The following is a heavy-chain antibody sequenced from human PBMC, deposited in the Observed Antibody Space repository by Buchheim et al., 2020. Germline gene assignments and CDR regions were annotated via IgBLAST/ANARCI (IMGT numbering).Heavy chain of an antibody. V-gene: IGHV4-59*01. CDR3: ARSLRDCSGGSCYLDY. D-gene: IGHD2-15*01. CDR2: IYYSGST. J-gene: IGHJ4*02. CDR1: GGSISSYY. Sequence: QVQLQESGPGLVKPSETLSLTCTVSGGSISSYYWSWIRQPPGKGLEWIGYIYYSGSTNYNPSLKSRVTISVDTSKNQFSLKLSSVTAADTAVYYCARSLRDCSGGSCYLDYWGQGTL.